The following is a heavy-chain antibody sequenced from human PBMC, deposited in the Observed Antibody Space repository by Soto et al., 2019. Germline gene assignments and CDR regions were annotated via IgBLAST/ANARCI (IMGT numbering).Heavy chain of an antibody. V-gene: IGHV3-7*04. D-gene: IGHD3-22*01. CDR2: IRRDGGEE. Sequence: DVQLMESGGCLVQPGGSLRLSCAASGFTFSYYWMTWVRQAPGKGLEWVANIRRDGGEEPYVDSVTGRFSVSRDNAKVSLYLQMNILRIEDTAVYYCARDATYRDSSFYYEVFDIWGQGTMVTVSS. CDR3: ARDATYRDSSFYYEVFDI. CDR1: GFTFSYYW. J-gene: IGHJ3*02.